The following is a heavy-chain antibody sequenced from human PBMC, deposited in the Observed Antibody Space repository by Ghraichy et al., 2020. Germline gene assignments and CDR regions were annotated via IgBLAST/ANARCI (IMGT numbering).Heavy chain of an antibody. CDR1: GGTFSSYA. CDR2: IIPIFGTA. J-gene: IGHJ4*02. D-gene: IGHD6-19*01. V-gene: IGHV1-69*06. Sequence: SVKVSCKASGGTFSSYAISWVRQAPGQGLEWMGGIIPIFGTANYAQKFQGRVTITADKSTSTAYMELSSLRSEDTAVYYCARARIAVAGKPLFDYWGQGTLVTVSS. CDR3: ARARIAVAGKPLFDY.